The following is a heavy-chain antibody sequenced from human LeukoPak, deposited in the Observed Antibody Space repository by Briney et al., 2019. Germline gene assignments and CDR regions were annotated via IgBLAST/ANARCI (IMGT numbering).Heavy chain of an antibody. Sequence: GGSLRLSCLASGFTFRDYTFHWVRQTPDKGLEWVAVISPYGSQKWYADSVKGRFTISRDDSKNTLSLQMNSLQTEDTAIYHCVTSPDSAWHQFDFWGQGTRVTVSS. CDR2: ISPYGSQK. J-gene: IGHJ4*02. D-gene: IGHD6-19*01. CDR1: GFTFRDYT. V-gene: IGHV3-30-3*01. CDR3: VTSPDSAWHQFDF.